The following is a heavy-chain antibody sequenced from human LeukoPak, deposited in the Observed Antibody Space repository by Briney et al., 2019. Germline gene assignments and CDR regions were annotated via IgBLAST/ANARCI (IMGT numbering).Heavy chain of an antibody. D-gene: IGHD1-1*01. V-gene: IGHV3-21*01. CDR3: AGDAYNTFDY. Sequence: GGSLRLSCAASGFTFSSYSMNWVRQAPGKGLEWVSSISSSSSYISYADSVKGRFTISRDNAKNSLYLQMNSLRAEDTAVYYCAGDAYNTFDYWGQGTLVTVSS. J-gene: IGHJ4*02. CDR1: GFTFSSYS. CDR2: ISSSSSYI.